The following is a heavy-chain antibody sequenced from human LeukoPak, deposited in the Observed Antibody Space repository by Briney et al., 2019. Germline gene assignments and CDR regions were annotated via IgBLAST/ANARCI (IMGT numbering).Heavy chain of an antibody. V-gene: IGHV4-34*01. CDR1: GGSFSGYY. D-gene: IGHD3-3*01. CDR3: ARAMYDFWSGYSPFDN. J-gene: IGHJ4*02. CDR2: INHSGST. Sequence: SETLSLTCAVYGGSFSGYYWSWIRQPPGKGLEWIGEINHSGSTNYNPSLTSRVTISVDTSKNQFSLKLSSVTAADTAVYYRARAMYDFWSGYSPFDNWGQGTLVTVSS.